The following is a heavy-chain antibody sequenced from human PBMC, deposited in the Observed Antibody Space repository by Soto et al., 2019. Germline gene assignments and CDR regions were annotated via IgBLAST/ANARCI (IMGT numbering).Heavy chain of an antibody. D-gene: IGHD4-4*01. V-gene: IGHV4-61*05. J-gene: IGHJ5*02. CDR2: IYYNGNT. Sequence: TSEIMSLSWSVSCGSIRSSEYCLGLIRQKPGKGLELIGYIYYNGNTNYNPSLKSRVTISIDTSKNQFSLKLTAVTAADTAVYYCARLPYSAERWFDTWGQGTLVTVSS. CDR3: ARLPYSAERWFDT. CDR1: CGSIRSSEYC.